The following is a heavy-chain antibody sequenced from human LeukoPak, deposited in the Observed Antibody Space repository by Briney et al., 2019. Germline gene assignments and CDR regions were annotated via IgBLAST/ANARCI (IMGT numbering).Heavy chain of an antibody. V-gene: IGHV3-74*01. Sequence: GGSLRLSCAASGFTFSSYWMHWVRQAPGKGLVWVSRINTDGSTTTYADSVKGRFTISRDNAKNTLYLQMNSLRAEDTAVYYCARETYSSGWYSDYWGQGTLVTVSS. CDR2: INTDGSTT. D-gene: IGHD6-19*01. J-gene: IGHJ4*02. CDR3: ARETYSSGWYSDY. CDR1: GFTFSSYW.